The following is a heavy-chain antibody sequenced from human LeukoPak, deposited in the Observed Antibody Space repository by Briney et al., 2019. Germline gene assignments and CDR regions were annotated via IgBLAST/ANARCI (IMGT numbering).Heavy chain of an antibody. Sequence: SETLSLTCAVYGGSFSGYYWSWIRQHPGKGLEWIGYIYYSGSTYYNPSLKSRVTISVDTSKNQFSLKLSSVTAADTAVYYCARDPTYYYDSSGPLWGQGTLVTVSS. D-gene: IGHD3-22*01. J-gene: IGHJ4*02. CDR2: IYYSGST. CDR1: GGSFSGYY. CDR3: ARDPTYYYDSSGPL. V-gene: IGHV4-31*11.